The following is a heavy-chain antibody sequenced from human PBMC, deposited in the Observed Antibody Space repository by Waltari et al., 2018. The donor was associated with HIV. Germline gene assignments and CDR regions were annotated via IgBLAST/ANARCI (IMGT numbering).Heavy chain of an antibody. Sequence: EAQLVGSGGGLVHPGGSLRRSCVASGFNFGAYSMNWVRQAPGKGLEWISYISSGERTIHYADSVRGRFTLSRDSARNSLYLQMNSLRPEDTAVYYCARGDIPYYYGMDVWGQGTTVTVS. CDR1: GFNFGAYS. CDR2: ISSGERTI. CDR3: ARGDIPYYYGMDV. V-gene: IGHV3-48*01. D-gene: IGHD2-21*01. J-gene: IGHJ6*02.